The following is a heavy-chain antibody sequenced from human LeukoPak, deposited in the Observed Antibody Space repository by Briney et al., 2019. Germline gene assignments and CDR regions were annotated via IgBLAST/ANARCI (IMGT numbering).Heavy chain of an antibody. J-gene: IGHJ3*02. CDR2: IYYSGST. CDR1: GGSISSYY. D-gene: IGHD3-9*01. CDR3: ARGCDYDILTGYSHDAFDI. V-gene: IGHV4-59*01. Sequence: SETLSLTCTVSGGSISSYYWSWIRQPPGKGLEWVGYIYYSGSTNYNPSLKSRVTISVDTSKYQFYLKLSSVTAADTAVYYCARGCDYDILTGYSHDAFDIWGQGTMVTVSS.